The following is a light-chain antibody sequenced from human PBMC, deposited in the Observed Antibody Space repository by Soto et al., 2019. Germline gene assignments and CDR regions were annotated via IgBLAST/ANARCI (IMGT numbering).Light chain of an antibody. CDR2: AAS. J-gene: IGKJ1*01. CDR3: HQTAGNPCT. V-gene: IGKV1-39*01. CDR1: QSIGDY. Sequence: DIQMTQSPSSLSASVGDGATITCRASQSIGDYLNWYQKKPGKAPKLLIHAASSWHTGVPPTFSGSGSGTEFALTISSLQAEDFATEYCHQTAGNPCTFAQGTKVDIK.